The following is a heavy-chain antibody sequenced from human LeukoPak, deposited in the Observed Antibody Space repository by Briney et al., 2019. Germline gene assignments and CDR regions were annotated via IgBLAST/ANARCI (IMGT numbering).Heavy chain of an antibody. CDR1: GYTFTGYY. Sequence: ASVKVSRKASGYTFTGYYMHWVRQAPGQELEWMGWINPNSGGTNYAQKFQGRVTMTRDTSISTAYMELSRLRSDDTAVYYCARQMGPYSPFDYWGQGTLVTVSS. J-gene: IGHJ4*02. CDR2: INPNSGGT. D-gene: IGHD2-21*01. CDR3: ARQMGPYSPFDY. V-gene: IGHV1-2*02.